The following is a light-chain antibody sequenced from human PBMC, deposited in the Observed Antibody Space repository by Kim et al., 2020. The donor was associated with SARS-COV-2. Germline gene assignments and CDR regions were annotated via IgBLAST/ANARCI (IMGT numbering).Light chain of an antibody. Sequence: GQSITISCTGTSSDVGAYNYVSWYQQHPGKAPRFMIYDVSKRPSGVSNRFSGSKSGNTASLTISGLQAEDEADYYCSSFTSSTTWVFGGGTKLTVL. J-gene: IGLJ3*02. CDR2: DVS. V-gene: IGLV2-14*03. CDR3: SSFTSSTTWV. CDR1: SSDVGAYNY.